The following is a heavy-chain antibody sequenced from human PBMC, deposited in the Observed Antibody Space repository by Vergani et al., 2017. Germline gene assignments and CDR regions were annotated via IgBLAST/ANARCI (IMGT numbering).Heavy chain of an antibody. Sequence: QVKLQESGPGLVKPSETLSLTCTVSGASVNSYYWSWIRQPPGKGLEWMGYVSFRGDTLYDPSVKSRMTISLNTSSNQFSLYLTSVTAADTAVYYCARSRIYYGAGRPDYWGQGTLVTVSS. V-gene: IGHV4-59*02. CDR3: ARSRIYYGAGRPDY. CDR1: GASVNSYY. D-gene: IGHD3-10*01. CDR2: VSFRGDT. J-gene: IGHJ4*02.